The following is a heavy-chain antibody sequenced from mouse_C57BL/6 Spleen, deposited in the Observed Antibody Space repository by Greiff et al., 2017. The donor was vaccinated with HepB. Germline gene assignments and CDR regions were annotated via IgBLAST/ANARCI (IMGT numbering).Heavy chain of an antibody. V-gene: IGHV1-7*01. J-gene: IGHJ1*03. Sequence: QVQLKESGAELAKPGASVKLSCKASGYTFTSYWMHWVKQRPGQGLEWIGYINPSSGYTKYNQKFKDKATLTADKSSSTAYMQLSSLTYEDSAVYYCARRDGSSYEYFDVWGTGTTVTVSS. D-gene: IGHD1-1*01. CDR1: GYTFTSYW. CDR3: ARRDGSSYEYFDV. CDR2: INPSSGYT.